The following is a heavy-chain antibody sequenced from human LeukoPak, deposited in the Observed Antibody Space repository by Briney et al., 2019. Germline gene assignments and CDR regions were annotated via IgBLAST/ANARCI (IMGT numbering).Heavy chain of an antibody. D-gene: IGHD5-18*01. CDR2: IYYSGST. CDR1: GGSISSYY. CDR3: ARETAMVLDY. Sequence: PSETLSLTCTVSGGSISSYYWSWIRQPPGKGLEWIGYIYYSGSTNYNPSLKSRVTISVDTSKNQFSLKLSSVTAADTAVYYCARETAMVLDYWGQGTLVTVSS. J-gene: IGHJ4*02. V-gene: IGHV4-59*01.